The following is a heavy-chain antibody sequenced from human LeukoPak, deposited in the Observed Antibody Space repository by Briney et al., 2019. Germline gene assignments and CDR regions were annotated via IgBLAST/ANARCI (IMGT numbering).Heavy chain of an antibody. Sequence: SETLSLTCTVSGGSISSSSYYWGWIRQPPGKGLEWIGSIYYSGSTYYNPSLRSRVTISVDTSKNQFSLKLSSVTAADTAVYYCARIREDSSGYYYIDYWGQGTLVTVSS. V-gene: IGHV4-39*07. CDR2: IYYSGST. D-gene: IGHD3-22*01. J-gene: IGHJ4*02. CDR1: GGSISSSSYY. CDR3: ARIREDSSGYYYIDY.